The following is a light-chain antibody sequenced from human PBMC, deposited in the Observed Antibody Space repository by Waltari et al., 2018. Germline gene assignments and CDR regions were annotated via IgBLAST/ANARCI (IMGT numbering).Light chain of an antibody. Sequence: QSALTQPASVSGSRGQSITISCTGTSSDVGSYNYVSWYQQHPGKAPKLMIYDVSKRPSGVSNRFSGSKSGNTASLTTSGLQAEDEADYYCTSYTSSNTYVFGTGTKVTVL. V-gene: IGLV2-14*01. J-gene: IGLJ1*01. CDR3: TSYTSSNTYV. CDR1: SSDVGSYNY. CDR2: DVS.